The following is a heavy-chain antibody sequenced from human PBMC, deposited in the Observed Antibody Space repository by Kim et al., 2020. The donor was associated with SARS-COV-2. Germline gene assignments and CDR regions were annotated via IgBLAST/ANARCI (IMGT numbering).Heavy chain of an antibody. V-gene: IGHV4-34*01. D-gene: IGHD5-18*01. J-gene: IGHJ6*02. Sequence: SETLSLTCAVYGGSFSGYYWSWNRQPPGKGLEWIGEINHSGSTNYNPSLKSRVTISVDTSKNQFSLKLSSVTAADTAVYYCARDTAPYGMDVWGQGTTVTVSS. CDR1: GGSFSGYY. CDR3: ARDTAPYGMDV. CDR2: INHSGST.